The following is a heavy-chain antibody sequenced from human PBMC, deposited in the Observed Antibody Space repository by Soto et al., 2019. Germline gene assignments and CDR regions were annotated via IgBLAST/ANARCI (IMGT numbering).Heavy chain of an antibody. CDR1: GGSMSSYY. Sequence: QVHLQQSGPGLVNPSETLSLTCTVSGGSMSSYYWSWIRQPAGKGLEWIGRVYSSGGNHYNPYLKSRVTISLDTSKNQFSLRLLSVTDADTAGYYCARGQRFSDWFDPWGQGTLVNVSS. CDR3: ARGQRFSDWFDP. J-gene: IGHJ5*02. V-gene: IGHV4-4*07. CDR2: VYSSGGN. D-gene: IGHD3-3*01.